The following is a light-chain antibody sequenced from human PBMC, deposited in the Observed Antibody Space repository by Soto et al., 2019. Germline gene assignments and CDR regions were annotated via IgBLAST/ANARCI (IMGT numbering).Light chain of an antibody. CDR2: TTN. V-gene: IGLV1-44*01. CDR1: SSNIGNNT. J-gene: IGLJ3*02. CDR3: AAWDDSLNGPV. Sequence: QSELTQPPSASVTPGQRVSISCSGSSSNIGNNTVNWYQQFPETAPRPLIYTTNQRPSGVPDRFSGSKSGTSASLAISGLQSEDEADYYCAAWDDSLNGPVFGGGTKLTVL.